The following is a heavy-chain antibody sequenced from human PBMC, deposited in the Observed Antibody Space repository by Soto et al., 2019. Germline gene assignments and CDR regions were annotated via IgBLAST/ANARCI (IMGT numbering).Heavy chain of an antibody. V-gene: IGHV4-4*02. D-gene: IGHD3-22*01. CDR1: GGSISSSNW. Sequence: SETLSLTCAVSGGSISSSNWWSWVRQPPGKGLEWIGEIYHSGSTNYNPSLKSRVTISVDKSKNQFSLKLSSVTAADTAVYYCARATYDSSGYYYYGMDVWGQGTTVTVSS. J-gene: IGHJ6*02. CDR3: ARATYDSSGYYYYGMDV. CDR2: IYHSGST.